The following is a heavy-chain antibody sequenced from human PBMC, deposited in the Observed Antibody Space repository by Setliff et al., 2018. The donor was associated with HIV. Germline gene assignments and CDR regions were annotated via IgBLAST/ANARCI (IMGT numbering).Heavy chain of an antibody. V-gene: IGHV3-21*01. D-gene: IGHD4-17*01. CDR1: GFTFKSYS. CDR2: ISSSSSYI. Sequence: PGGSLRLSCEASGFTFKSYSINWVRQAPGQGLEWVSSISSSSSYIYYADSVKGRFTISRDNAKNSLFLQMNSLRAEDTAVYYCARDPTARGDAFDIWGQGTMVTVS. J-gene: IGHJ3*02. CDR3: ARDPTARGDAFDI.